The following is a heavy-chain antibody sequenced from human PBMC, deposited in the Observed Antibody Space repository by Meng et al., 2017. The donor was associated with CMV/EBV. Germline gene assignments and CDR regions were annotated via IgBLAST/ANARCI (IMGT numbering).Heavy chain of an antibody. J-gene: IGHJ6*02. Sequence: GESLKISCAASGFTFSSYAMHWVRQAPGKGLEWVANIKQDGSEKYYVDSVKGRFTISRDNAKNSLYLQMNSLRAEDTAVYYCARDPYDFWTSYYYGMDVWGQGTTVTVSS. V-gene: IGHV3-7*01. CDR2: IKQDGSEK. CDR3: ARDPYDFWTSYYYGMDV. CDR1: GFTFSSYA. D-gene: IGHD3-3*01.